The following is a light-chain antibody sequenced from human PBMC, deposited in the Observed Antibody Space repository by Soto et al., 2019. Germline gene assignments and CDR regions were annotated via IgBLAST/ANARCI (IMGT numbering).Light chain of an antibody. CDR3: LRHNDYPIT. V-gene: IGKV1-17*01. CDR2: AAS. Sequence: DIQMTQSPSSLAASVGDRVTITCRASQGIGNGLSWFQQKPGKAPKRLIYAASTLQSGVPSRFSGSGSGTEFTLTISSLQPEDFPTYYCLRHNDYPITFGQGTRLEIK. CDR1: QGIGNG. J-gene: IGKJ5*01.